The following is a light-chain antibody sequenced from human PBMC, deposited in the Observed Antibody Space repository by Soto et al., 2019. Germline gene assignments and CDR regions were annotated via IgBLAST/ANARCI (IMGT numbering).Light chain of an antibody. CDR2: GAS. Sequence: EIVLTQSPGTLSLSPGEGATLSCRASLSISNTFLAWYQQRPGQAPRILIYGASRRATGIPDRFSGSGSGTDFTLTISRLEPEDFALYYCQQYYSSWTFGQGTKVEMK. V-gene: IGKV3-20*01. CDR3: QQYYSSWT. CDR1: LSISNTF. J-gene: IGKJ1*01.